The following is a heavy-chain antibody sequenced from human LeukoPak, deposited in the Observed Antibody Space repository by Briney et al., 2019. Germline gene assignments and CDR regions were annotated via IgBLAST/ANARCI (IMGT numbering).Heavy chain of an antibody. D-gene: IGHD6-13*01. CDR3: AKAATGTRNAFDI. Sequence: GGSLRLSCAASGFSLSSYWMHWVRQAPGKGLVWVSRVNGDGSSTNYADSVKGRFTISRDNAKNTLYLQMNSLRAEDTAVYYCAKAATGTRNAFDIWGQGTMVTVSS. J-gene: IGHJ3*02. CDR1: GFSLSSYW. V-gene: IGHV3-74*01. CDR2: VNGDGSST.